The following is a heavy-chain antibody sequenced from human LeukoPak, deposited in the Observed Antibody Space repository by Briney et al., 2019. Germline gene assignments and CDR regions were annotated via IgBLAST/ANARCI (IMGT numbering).Heavy chain of an antibody. CDR2: ISGSGGST. CDR3: AKDRYSYGYFSFDY. D-gene: IGHD5-18*01. J-gene: IGHJ4*02. V-gene: IGHV3-23*01. CDR1: GFTFSSYA. Sequence: GSLRLSCAVSGFTFSSYAMSWVRQAPGKGLEWVSAISGSGGSTYYADSVKGRFTISRDKSKNTLYLQMNSLRVEDTAVYYCAKDRYSYGYFSFDYWGQGTLVSVSS.